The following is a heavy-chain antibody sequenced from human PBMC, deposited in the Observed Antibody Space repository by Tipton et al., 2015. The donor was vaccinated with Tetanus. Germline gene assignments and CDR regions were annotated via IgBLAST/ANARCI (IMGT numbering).Heavy chain of an antibody. Sequence: TLSLTCTVSGGSISSRDHYWTWIRQSPGKGLEWIGSIYYGGNTYYNPSLKSRLTMAVDTSKTQVSLKLSSVTAADTAVYYCATGRRSVGFDYWGQGALVTVSS. CDR3: ATGRRSVGFDY. D-gene: IGHD4-23*01. CDR1: GGSISSRDHY. CDR2: IYYGGNT. V-gene: IGHV4-39*01. J-gene: IGHJ4*02.